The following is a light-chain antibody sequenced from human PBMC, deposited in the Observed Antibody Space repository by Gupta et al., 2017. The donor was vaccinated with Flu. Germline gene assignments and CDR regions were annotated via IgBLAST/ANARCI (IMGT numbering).Light chain of an antibody. CDR2: EVT. Sequence: QSALTQPASVSGSPGQSITISCTGTNNDVGSYDFVSWYQQHPGKAPKLIIYEVTNRPSGVSDRFSGSKSGNTASLTISGLQAEDEADFFCSSYTSTHIRVFGGGTKLTVL. CDR1: NNDVGSYDF. J-gene: IGLJ3*02. V-gene: IGLV2-14*01. CDR3: SSYTSTHIRV.